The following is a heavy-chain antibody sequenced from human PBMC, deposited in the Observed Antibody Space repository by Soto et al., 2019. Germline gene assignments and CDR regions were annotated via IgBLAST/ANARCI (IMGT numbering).Heavy chain of an antibody. J-gene: IGHJ4*02. D-gene: IGHD3-10*01. Sequence: SETLSLTCTVSCGSISSCGYYWSWIRQHPGKGLEWIGYIYYSGSTYYNPSLKSRVTISVDTSKNQFSLKLSSVTAADTAVYYCARGVWQAYGSGPHADWGQGTLVTVSS. V-gene: IGHV4-31*03. CDR2: IYYSGST. CDR1: CGSISSCGYY. CDR3: ARGVWQAYGSGPHAD.